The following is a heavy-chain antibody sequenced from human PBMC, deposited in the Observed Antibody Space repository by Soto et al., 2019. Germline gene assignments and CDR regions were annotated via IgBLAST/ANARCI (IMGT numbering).Heavy chain of an antibody. CDR2: INAGNGNT. Sequence: AAVKVSCKASGYTFTSDAMHWVRQAPGQRLEWMGWINAGNGNTKYSQKFQGRVTITRDTSASTAYMELSSLRSEDTAVYYCATMVIAARAFPWGQGTLVTVFS. V-gene: IGHV1-3*01. D-gene: IGHD6-6*01. CDR1: GYTFTSDA. J-gene: IGHJ5*02. CDR3: ATMVIAARAFP.